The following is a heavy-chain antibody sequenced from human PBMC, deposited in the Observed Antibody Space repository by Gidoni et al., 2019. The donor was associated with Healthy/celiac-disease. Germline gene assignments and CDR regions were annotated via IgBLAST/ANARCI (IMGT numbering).Heavy chain of an antibody. V-gene: IGHV1-69*06. CDR2: IIPISGTA. CDR3: ARDRYDFWSGYYERGYYYYYMDV. CDR1: GGTFSSYA. J-gene: IGHJ6*03. Sequence: QVQLVQSGAEVKKPGSSVKVSCKASGGTFSSYAIRWVRQAPGQGLEWMGGIIPISGTANYAQKFQGRVTITADKSTSTAYMELSSLRSEDTAVYYCARDRYDFWSGYYERGYYYYYMDVWGKGTTVTVSS. D-gene: IGHD3-3*01.